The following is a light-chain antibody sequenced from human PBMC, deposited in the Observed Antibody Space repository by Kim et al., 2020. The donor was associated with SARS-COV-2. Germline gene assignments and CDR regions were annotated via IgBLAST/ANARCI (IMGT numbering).Light chain of an antibody. CDR2: GAS. CDR1: QSVSSSY. CDR3: QQYGSSPRT. V-gene: IGKV3-20*01. Sequence: SPGDRATLPCRASQSVSSSYVAWYQPKPGQAPRLLIYGASSRATGIPDRFSGSGSGTDFTLTISRLEPEDFAVYYCQQYGSSPRTFGQGTKVDIK. J-gene: IGKJ1*01.